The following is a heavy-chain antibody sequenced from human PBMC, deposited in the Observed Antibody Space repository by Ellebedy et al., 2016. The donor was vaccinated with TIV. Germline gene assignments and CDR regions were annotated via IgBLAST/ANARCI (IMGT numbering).Heavy chain of an antibody. CDR2: IDTDGSRT. J-gene: IGHJ4*02. CDR1: GFTFSIYA. CDR3: ASGMVVLMTGTSDY. Sequence: GESLKISXAASGFTFSIYAMSWVRQVPGKGLVWVSRIDTDGSRTDYADSVKGRFTISRDNAKSTLYLQMNSLRVEDSALYYCASGMVVLMTGTSDYWGQGTLVTVSS. D-gene: IGHD2-21*01. V-gene: IGHV3-74*01.